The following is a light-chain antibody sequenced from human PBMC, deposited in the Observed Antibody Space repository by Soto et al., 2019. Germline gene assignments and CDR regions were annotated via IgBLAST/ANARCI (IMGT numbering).Light chain of an antibody. Sequence: DSPITQSPPTLSGSVGDRVPLTWRASQTISSWLAWYQQKPGKAPKLLIYKASTLKSGVPSRFSGSGSGTEFTLTISSLQPDDFATYYCQHYNSYSEAFGQGTKVDIK. J-gene: IGKJ1*01. V-gene: IGKV1-5*03. CDR2: KAS. CDR3: QHYNSYSEA. CDR1: QTISSW.